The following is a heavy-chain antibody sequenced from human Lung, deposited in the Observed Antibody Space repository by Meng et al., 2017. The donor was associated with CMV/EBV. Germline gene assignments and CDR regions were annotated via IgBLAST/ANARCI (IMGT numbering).Heavy chain of an antibody. CDR1: GGAVSDGNYH. D-gene: IGHD5-12*01. V-gene: IGHV4-61*01. J-gene: IGHJ4*02. Sequence: SETLSLTXIVSGGAVSDGNYHWNWVRQPPGKGLEWIGQTWSGRGTYYSPSLESRLTISVDTSKNQFSLHLTSVTAADTAIYYCATLIAGYGGRGSWGQGTRVTGSS. CDR2: TWSGRGT. CDR3: ATLIAGYGGRGS.